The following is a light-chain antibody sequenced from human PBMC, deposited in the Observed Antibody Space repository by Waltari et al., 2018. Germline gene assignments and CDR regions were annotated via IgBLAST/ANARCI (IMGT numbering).Light chain of an antibody. CDR3: QHSYGSSGT. Sequence: DIQMTQSPSSLSASVGDRVTITCRASQTISSNLNWYQQQPGKAPKLLIYAASTLQSGVPSRFSGSGSGTDFILNISSLQPEDFATYYCQHSYGSSGTFGQGTKVAIK. J-gene: IGKJ1*01. V-gene: IGKV1-39*01. CDR1: QTISSN. CDR2: AAS.